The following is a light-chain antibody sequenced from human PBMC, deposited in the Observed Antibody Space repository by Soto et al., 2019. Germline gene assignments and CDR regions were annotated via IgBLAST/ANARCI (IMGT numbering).Light chain of an antibody. V-gene: IGLV2-14*01. Sequence: QSVLTQPAALSGSPGQSITISCTGTTSDVGDYNYVSWYQQHPGKAPKLMIYEVNNRPSGVSNRFSGSKSGNTASLTISGLQAEDEADYYYSSYTSTFTLVFGPGTKVTVL. CDR1: TSDVGDYNY. CDR3: SSYTSTFTLV. CDR2: EVN. J-gene: IGLJ1*01.